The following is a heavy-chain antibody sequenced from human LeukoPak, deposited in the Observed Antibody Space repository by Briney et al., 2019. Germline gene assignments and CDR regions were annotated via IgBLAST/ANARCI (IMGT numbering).Heavy chain of an antibody. Sequence: PGGSLRLSCAASGFTFSSYGMHWVRQAPGKGLVWVSHINTDGRTTTYADSVKGRFTISRDNAKNTLYLEMNSLRAEDTALYYCARVRSSGYSSSWYFDYWGRGTLVTVSS. D-gene: IGHD6-13*01. CDR3: ARVRSSGYSSSWYFDY. CDR1: GFTFSSYG. CDR2: INTDGRTT. J-gene: IGHJ4*02. V-gene: IGHV3-74*01.